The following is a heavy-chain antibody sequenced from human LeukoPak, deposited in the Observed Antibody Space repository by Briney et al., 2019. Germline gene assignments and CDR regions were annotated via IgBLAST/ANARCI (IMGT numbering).Heavy chain of an antibody. CDR2: IYTSGST. V-gene: IGHV4-61*02. CDR3: ARGLHGSIYGYVPWELYSYMDV. Sequence: SETLSLTCTVSGGSISSGSYYWSWIRQPAGKGLEWIGRIYTSGSTNYNPSLKSRVTISVDTSKNQLSLKMNSVTAADTAVYYCARGLHGSIYGYVPWELYSYMDVWGKGTTVSISS. J-gene: IGHJ6*03. CDR1: GGSISSGSYY. D-gene: IGHD5-18*01.